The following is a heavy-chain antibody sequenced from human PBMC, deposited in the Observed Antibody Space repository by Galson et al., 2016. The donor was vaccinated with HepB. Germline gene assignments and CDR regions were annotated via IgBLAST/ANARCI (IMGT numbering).Heavy chain of an antibody. J-gene: IGHJ4*02. V-gene: IGHV3-30-3*01. CDR1: GFTFSTYA. CDR2: ISYDGNIK. CDR3: ARSLLWFDDFDY. D-gene: IGHD3-10*01. Sequence: LRLSCAASGFTFSTYAMHWVRQAPGKGLEWVAVISYDGNIKDYAESVKGRSTISRDNSKNTLDLQMNSLRAEDTAVYYCARSLLWFDDFDYWGQGTLVTVSS.